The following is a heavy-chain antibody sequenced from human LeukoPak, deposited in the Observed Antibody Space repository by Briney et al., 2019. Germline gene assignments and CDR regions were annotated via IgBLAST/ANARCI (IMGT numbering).Heavy chain of an antibody. V-gene: IGHV1-69*06. CDR3: ARDLGRYGDYASGY. D-gene: IGHD4-17*01. CDR1: GGTFNNYT. Sequence: ASVKVSCKASGGTFNNYTISWVRQAPGQGLEWMGGIIPIFGTANYAQKFQGRVTITADKSTSTAYMELRSLRSDDTAVYYCARDLGRYGDYASGYWGQGTLVTVSS. J-gene: IGHJ4*02. CDR2: IIPIFGTA.